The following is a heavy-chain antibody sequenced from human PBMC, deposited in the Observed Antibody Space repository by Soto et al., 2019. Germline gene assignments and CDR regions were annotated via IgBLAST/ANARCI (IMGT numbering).Heavy chain of an antibody. D-gene: IGHD3-10*01. CDR2: IYPGDSDT. CDR3: ARVQYYYGSGTYYNHYYGMDV. J-gene: IGHJ6*02. CDR1: GYSLTRYW. V-gene: IGHV5-51*01. Sequence: GESLKISYTVSGYSLTRYWIGWVRQMPGKGLEWMGIIYPGDSDTRYSPSFQGQVTISADKSISTAYLQWSSLKASDTAMYYCARVQYYYGSGTYYNHYYGMDVWGQGTTVTVSS.